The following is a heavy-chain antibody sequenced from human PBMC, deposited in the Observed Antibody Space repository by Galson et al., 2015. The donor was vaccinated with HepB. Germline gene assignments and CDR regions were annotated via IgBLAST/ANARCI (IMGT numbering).Heavy chain of an antibody. J-gene: IGHJ4*02. CDR2: T. V-gene: IGHV3-23*01. Sequence: TYYTDSVKGRFTISRDNSKDTLYLQMFSLTAEDTATYYCAKHVIYGNFESWGQGALVTVSSGSASAPTLFPGAVTHQYYFDYWGQGTLVTVSS. CDR3: AKHVIYGNFESWGQGALVTVSSGSASAPTLFPGAVTHQYYFDY. D-gene: IGHD1-26*01.